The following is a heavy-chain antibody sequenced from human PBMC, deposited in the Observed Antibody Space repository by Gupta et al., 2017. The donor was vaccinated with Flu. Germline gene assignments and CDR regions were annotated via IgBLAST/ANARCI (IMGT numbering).Heavy chain of an antibody. CDR3: AKEEGYGYNRIPLVDH. D-gene: IGHD5-24*01. V-gene: IGHV3-30*18. CDR2: ISYDEKHK. CDR1: GFTFSNYG. J-gene: IGHJ4*02. Sequence: QVQLEESGGGVVQSGRSLRLPCAASGFTFSNYGILWVRQAPGKGLEWVATISYDEKHKYHADSVKGRFTISRDNSKNTLYLQMDSLRVDDTAIYYCAKEEGYGYNRIPLVDHWGQGTLVTVSS.